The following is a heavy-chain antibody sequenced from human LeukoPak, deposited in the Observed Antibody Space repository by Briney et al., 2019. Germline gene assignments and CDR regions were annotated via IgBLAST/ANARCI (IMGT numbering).Heavy chain of an antibody. D-gene: IGHD2-15*01. Sequence: SETLSLTCTVSGGSISSYYWNWIRQPAGKGLEWIGRIHTSGSTNYNPSLKSRVTMSVDTSKNKFSLKLSSVTAADTAVYYCARVICRGGSCRFDYWGQGTLVTVSS. J-gene: IGHJ4*02. CDR2: IHTSGST. V-gene: IGHV4-4*07. CDR1: GGSISSYY. CDR3: ARVICRGGSCRFDY.